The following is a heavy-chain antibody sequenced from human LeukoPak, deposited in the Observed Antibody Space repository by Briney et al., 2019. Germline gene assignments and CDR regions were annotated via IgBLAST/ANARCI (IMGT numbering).Heavy chain of an antibody. Sequence: KPSETLSLTCTLSGGSIRSHYWSWIRQPPGKGLEWIGYIYYSGSTNYNPSLKSRVTISVDTSKNQFSLKLSSVTAADTAVYYCARASVLRFLEWDWWGQGTLVTVSS. CDR1: GGSIRSHY. CDR3: ARASVLRFLEWDW. D-gene: IGHD3-3*01. J-gene: IGHJ4*02. CDR2: IYYSGST. V-gene: IGHV4-59*11.